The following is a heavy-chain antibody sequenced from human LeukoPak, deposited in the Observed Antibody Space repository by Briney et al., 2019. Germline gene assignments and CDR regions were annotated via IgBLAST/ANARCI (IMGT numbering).Heavy chain of an antibody. CDR1: GFTFSSYG. CDR3: ARDSYDSSGYYTRGPDY. CDR2: IWYDGSNK. J-gene: IGHJ4*02. V-gene: IGHV3-33*01. D-gene: IGHD3-22*01. Sequence: PGESLRLSCAASGFTFSSYGMHWVRQAPGKGLEWVAVIWYDGSNKYYADSVKGRFTISRDNSKNTLYLQMNSLRVEDTAVYYCARDSYDSSGYYTRGPDYWGQGTLVTVSS.